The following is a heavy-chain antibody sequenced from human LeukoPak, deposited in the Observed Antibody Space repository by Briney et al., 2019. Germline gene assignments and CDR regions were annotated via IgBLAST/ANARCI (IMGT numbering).Heavy chain of an antibody. CDR2: IYYSGST. V-gene: IGHV4-59*01. D-gene: IGHD3-10*01. CDR3: ARESFGSGRNNWFDL. J-gene: IGHJ5*02. CDR1: GGSIDSYY. Sequence: SETLSLTCTVSGGSIDSYYWSWIRQPPGKGLEWIGFIYYSGSTKYNPSLKSRVTISMDRSTNQFSLKLTSVTAADTAVYYCARESFGSGRNNWFDLWGQGTLVTVSS.